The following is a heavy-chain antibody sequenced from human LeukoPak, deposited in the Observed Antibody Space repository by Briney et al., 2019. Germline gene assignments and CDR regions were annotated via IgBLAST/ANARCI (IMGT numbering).Heavy chain of an antibody. CDR2: IYYSGST. V-gene: IGHV4-59*12. J-gene: IGHJ3*02. Sequence: SETLSLTCTVSGGSISSYYWSWIRQPPGQGLEWIGYIYYSGSTNYNPSLKSRVTISVDTSKNQFSLKLSSVTAADTAVYYCAEMPGIAVAGTVGAFDIWGQGTMVTVSS. D-gene: IGHD6-19*01. CDR1: GGSISSYY. CDR3: AEMPGIAVAGTVGAFDI.